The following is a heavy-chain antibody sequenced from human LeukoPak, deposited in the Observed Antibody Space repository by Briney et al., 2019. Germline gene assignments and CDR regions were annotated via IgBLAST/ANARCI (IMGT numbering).Heavy chain of an antibody. V-gene: IGHV3-33*08. D-gene: IGHD1-14*01. CDR2: IWYDGSNK. CDR3: ARDQTNYYYGMDV. J-gene: IGHJ6*02. Sequence: GGSLRLSCAASGFTFRNYVIHWVRQAPGKGLEWVAVIWYDGSNKYYADSVKGRFTISRDNSKNTLYLQMNSLRAEDTAVYYCARDQTNYYYGMDVWGQGTTVTVSS. CDR1: GFTFRNYV.